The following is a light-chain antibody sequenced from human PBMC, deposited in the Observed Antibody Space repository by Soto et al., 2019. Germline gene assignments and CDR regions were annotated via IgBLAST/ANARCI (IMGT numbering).Light chain of an antibody. J-gene: IGKJ1*01. Sequence: IQMTESTCTLSASGGDRVTITCRASQSISSYLNWYQQQPGKAPKLLIYAASSLHSGVPSRFSGRGSGTDFTLHISSLQPADFATYYCQQSYSTSRFAQGTKV. CDR3: QQSYSTSR. V-gene: IGKV1-39*01. CDR2: AAS. CDR1: QSISSY.